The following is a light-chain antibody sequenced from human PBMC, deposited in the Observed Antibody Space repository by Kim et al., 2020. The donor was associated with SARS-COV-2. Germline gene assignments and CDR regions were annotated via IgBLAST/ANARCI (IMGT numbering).Light chain of an antibody. J-gene: IGKJ4*01. CDR2: GAS. CDR3: QQYSKWPLT. CDR1: LSVSNT. Sequence: VSPGERAPLSCRASLSVSNTLVWYQQKPGQPPRLLIYGASTRATGIPARFSGSGSGTEFTLTISSLQSEDFAVYYCQQYSKWPLTFGGGTKVDIK. V-gene: IGKV3-15*01.